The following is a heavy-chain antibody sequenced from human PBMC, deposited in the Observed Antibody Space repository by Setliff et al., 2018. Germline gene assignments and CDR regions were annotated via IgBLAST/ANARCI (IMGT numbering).Heavy chain of an antibody. J-gene: IGHJ6*02. Sequence: PGGSLRLSCAASGFTFSSYSMNWVRQAPGKGLEWVSYISSSSSTIYYADSVKGRFTISRDNAKNSLYLQMNSLRAEDTAVYYCARAYDSSGYYDYYYGMDVWGQGTTVTVSS. CDR2: ISSSSSTI. V-gene: IGHV3-48*04. CDR3: ARAYDSSGYYDYYYGMDV. D-gene: IGHD3-22*01. CDR1: GFTFSSYS.